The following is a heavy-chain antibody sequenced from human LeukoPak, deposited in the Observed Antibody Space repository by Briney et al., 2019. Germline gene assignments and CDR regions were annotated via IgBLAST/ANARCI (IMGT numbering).Heavy chain of an antibody. CDR3: TTGGGYDAFDI. Sequence: SETLSLTCSVSGGSFSSSSYYWSWIRQPAGKGLEWIGRIHTSGSTNYNPSLKSRVTISADTSKNQYFLKLSSLTAADTAVYYCTTGGGYDAFDIWGQGTMVTVSS. CDR1: GGSFSSSSYY. CDR2: IHTSGST. J-gene: IGHJ3*02. V-gene: IGHV4-61*02. D-gene: IGHD3-16*01.